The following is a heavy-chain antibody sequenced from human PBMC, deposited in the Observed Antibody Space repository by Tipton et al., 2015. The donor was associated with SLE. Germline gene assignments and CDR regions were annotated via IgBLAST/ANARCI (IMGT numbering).Heavy chain of an antibody. CDR1: GGSISSSSYY. CDR2: FYYSGST. CDR3: ARGDGYNFDY. J-gene: IGHJ4*02. Sequence: TLSLTCTVSGGSISSSSYYWGWIRQPPGKGLEWIGSFYYSGSTYYNPSLKSRVTISVDTSKNQFSLKLSSVTAADTAVYYCARGDGYNFDYWGQGTLVTVSS. V-gene: IGHV4-39*07. D-gene: IGHD5-24*01.